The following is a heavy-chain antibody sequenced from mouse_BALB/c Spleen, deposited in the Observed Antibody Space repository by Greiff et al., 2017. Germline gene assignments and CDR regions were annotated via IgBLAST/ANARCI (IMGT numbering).Heavy chain of an antibody. V-gene: IGHV5-12-1*01. J-gene: IGHJ3*01. CDR1: GFAFSSYD. D-gene: IGHD2-4*01. CDR3: ARQDDYDWAWFAY. CDR2: ISSGGGST. Sequence: EVNVVESGGGLVKPGGSLKLSCAASGFAFSSYDMSWVRQTPEKRLEWVAYISSGGGSTYYPDTVKGRFTISRDNAKNTLYLQMSSLKSEDTAMYYCARQDDYDWAWFAYWGQGTLVTVSA.